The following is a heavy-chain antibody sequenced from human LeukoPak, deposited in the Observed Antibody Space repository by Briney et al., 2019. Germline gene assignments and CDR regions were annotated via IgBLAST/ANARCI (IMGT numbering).Heavy chain of an antibody. V-gene: IGHV3-48*03. D-gene: IGHD4-17*01. CDR1: GFTFSSYE. J-gene: IGHJ4*02. Sequence: GGSLRLSCAAAGFTFSSYEMNWVRQAPGKGLEWVSYITSSGSTIYYADSVKGRFTISRDNAKNSLYLQIDSLRAEDTAVYYCARAKYGDYLIDYWGQGSLVTVSS. CDR2: ITSSGSTI. CDR3: ARAKYGDYLIDY.